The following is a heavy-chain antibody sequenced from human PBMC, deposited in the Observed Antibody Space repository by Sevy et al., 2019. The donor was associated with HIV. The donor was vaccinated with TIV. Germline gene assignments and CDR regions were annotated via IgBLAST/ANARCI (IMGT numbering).Heavy chain of an antibody. CDR3: ARDLEDIVVVVAAAGDAFDI. Sequence: GGSLRLSCAASGFTFSSYSMNWVRQAPGKGLEWVSSISSSSSYIYYAHSVKGRFTISRDNAKNSLYLQMNSLRAEDTAVYYCARDLEDIVVVVAAAGDAFDIWGQGTMVTVSS. V-gene: IGHV3-21*01. CDR2: ISSSSSYI. CDR1: GFTFSSYS. J-gene: IGHJ3*02. D-gene: IGHD2-15*01.